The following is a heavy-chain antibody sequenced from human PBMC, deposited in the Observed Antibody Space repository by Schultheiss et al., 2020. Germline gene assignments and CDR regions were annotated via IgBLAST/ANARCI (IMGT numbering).Heavy chain of an antibody. Sequence: SETLSLTCTVSGGSISSSSYYWGWIRQPPGKGLEWIGSIYYSGSTYYNPSLKSRVTISVDTSKNQFSLKLSSVTAADTAVYYCARGLELRSIYYYYYYMDVWGKGTTVNVYS. CDR3: ARGLELRSIYYYYYYMDV. J-gene: IGHJ6*03. CDR1: GGSISSSSYY. CDR2: IYYSGST. V-gene: IGHV4-39*07. D-gene: IGHD1-7*01.